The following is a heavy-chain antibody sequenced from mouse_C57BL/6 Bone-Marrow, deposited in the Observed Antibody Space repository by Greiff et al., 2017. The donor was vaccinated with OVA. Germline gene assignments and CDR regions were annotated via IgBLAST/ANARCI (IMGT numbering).Heavy chain of an antibody. CDR3: AREGAAQAPYAMDY. CDR1: GYSITSGYY. V-gene: IGHV3-6*01. D-gene: IGHD3-2*02. J-gene: IGHJ4*01. CDR2: ISYDGSN. Sequence: VQLQQSGPGLVKPSQSLSLTCSVTGYSITSGYYWNWIRQFPGNKLEWMGYISYDGSNNYNPSLKNRISITRDTSKNQFFLKLNSVTTEDTATYYCAREGAAQAPYAMDYWGQGTSVTVSS.